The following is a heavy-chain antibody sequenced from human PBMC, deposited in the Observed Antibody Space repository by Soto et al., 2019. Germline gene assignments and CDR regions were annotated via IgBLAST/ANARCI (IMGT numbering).Heavy chain of an antibody. CDR3: ARGITMVRGVLLDAFDI. Sequence: QVQLVQSGAEVKKPGASVKVSCKASGYTFTGYYMHWVRQAPGQGLEWMGWINPNSGGTNYAQKFQGWVPMTRDTSISTAYMELSRLRSDDTAVYYCARGITMVRGVLLDAFDIWGQGTMVTVSS. D-gene: IGHD3-10*01. CDR2: INPNSGGT. V-gene: IGHV1-2*04. J-gene: IGHJ3*02. CDR1: GYTFTGYY.